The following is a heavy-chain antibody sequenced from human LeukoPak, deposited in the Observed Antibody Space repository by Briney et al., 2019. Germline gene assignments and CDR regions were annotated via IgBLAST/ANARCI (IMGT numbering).Heavy chain of an antibody. Sequence: ASVNVSCKTSGYSFTSYNLHWVRQAPGQRVEWMGIIKPSGTDTNYAQKFQGRVIMTTDTSTSTVYMELSSLKSEDTAVYYCARVRDGYNDAYDIWGQGTMVIVSS. D-gene: IGHD5-24*01. J-gene: IGHJ3*02. CDR3: ARVRDGYNDAYDI. V-gene: IGHV1-46*01. CDR2: IKPSGTDT. CDR1: GYSFTSYN.